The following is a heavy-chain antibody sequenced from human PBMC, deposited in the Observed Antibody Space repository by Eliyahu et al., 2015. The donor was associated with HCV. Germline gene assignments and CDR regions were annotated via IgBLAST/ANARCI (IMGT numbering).Heavy chain of an antibody. V-gene: IGHV3-30*03. J-gene: IGHJ4*02. CDR1: GFTFSSYG. D-gene: IGHD6-19*01. CDR2: ISYDGSNK. Sequence: QVQLVESGGGVVQPGRSLRLSCAAXGFTFSSYGMHWVRQAPGKGLEWVAVISYDGSNKYYADSVKGRFTISRDNSKNTLYLQMNSLRAEDTAVYYCAPRPKESGWPFDYWGQGTLVTVSS. CDR3: APRPKESGWPFDY.